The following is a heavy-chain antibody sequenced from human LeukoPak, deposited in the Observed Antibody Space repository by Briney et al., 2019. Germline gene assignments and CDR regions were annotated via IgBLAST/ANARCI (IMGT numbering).Heavy chain of an antibody. CDR3: AKPVGDYYDSSGYYFDY. Sequence: GGSLRLSCSASGFTFSSYAMHWVRQAPGKGLGYVSPISSNGGSTYYADSVKGRFTISRDNSKNTLYLQMNSLRAEDTAVYYCAKPVGDYYDSSGYYFDYWGQGTLVTVSS. CDR2: ISSNGGST. J-gene: IGHJ4*02. CDR1: GFTFSSYA. D-gene: IGHD3-22*01. V-gene: IGHV3-64*04.